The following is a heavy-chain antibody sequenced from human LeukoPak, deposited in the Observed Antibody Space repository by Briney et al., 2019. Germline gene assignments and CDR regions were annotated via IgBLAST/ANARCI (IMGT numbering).Heavy chain of an antibody. CDR3: ARAGNLDN. D-gene: IGHD4-23*01. J-gene: IGHJ4*02. CDR2: IKPDGSDK. V-gene: IGHV3-7*01. CDR1: GFSFSRAW. Sequence: GGSLRLSCAASGFSFSRAWMSWVRQAPGKGLEWVAQIKPDGSDKYYVDSVKGRFTISRDNAKNSLNLQMNSLRAEDTAVYYCARAGNLDNWGQGTLVTVSS.